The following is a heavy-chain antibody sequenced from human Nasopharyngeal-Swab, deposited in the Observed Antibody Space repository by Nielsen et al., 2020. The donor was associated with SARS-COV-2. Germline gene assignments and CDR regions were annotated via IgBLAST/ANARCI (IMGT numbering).Heavy chain of an antibody. V-gene: IGHV3-74*03. CDR2: LKTDGSDT. CDR3: ARETSASGAYYFDF. D-gene: IGHD3-16*01. Sequence: GESLKISCAASGFSFSTYWMHWVRHTPGKGLVWVSRLKTDGSDTMYADSVKGRFTISRDNAKNTMYLQMNSLREEDTALYYCARETSASGAYYFDFWGRGTRVTVFS. CDR1: GFSFSTYW. J-gene: IGHJ4*02.